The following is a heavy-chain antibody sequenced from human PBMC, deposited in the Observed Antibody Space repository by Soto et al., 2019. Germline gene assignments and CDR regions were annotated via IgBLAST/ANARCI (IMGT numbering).Heavy chain of an antibody. CDR2: ISGGGGST. CDR1: GFTFSSYA. J-gene: IGHJ6*02. Sequence: GGSLRLSCAASGFTFSSYAMSWVRQAPGKGLEWVSAISGGGGSTYYADSVKGRVTISRDNSKNTLYLQMNSLRAEDTAVYYCAKVSLGATTITDYYYYGMDVWGQGTTVTVSS. D-gene: IGHD1-26*01. CDR3: AKVSLGATTITDYYYYGMDV. V-gene: IGHV3-23*01.